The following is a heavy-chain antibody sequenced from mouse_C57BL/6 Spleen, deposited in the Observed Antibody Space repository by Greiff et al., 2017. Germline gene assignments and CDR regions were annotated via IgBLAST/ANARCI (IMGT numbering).Heavy chain of an antibody. Sequence: DVKLQESGPGLVKPSQSLSLTCSVTGYSITSGYYWNWIRQFPGNKLEWMGYISYDGSNNYNPSLKNRISLTRDTSKNQFFLKLNSVTTEDTATYYCARLYDGYYAGAMDYWGQGTSVTVSS. J-gene: IGHJ4*01. V-gene: IGHV3-6*01. CDR2: ISYDGSN. D-gene: IGHD2-3*01. CDR3: ARLYDGYYAGAMDY. CDR1: GYSITSGYY.